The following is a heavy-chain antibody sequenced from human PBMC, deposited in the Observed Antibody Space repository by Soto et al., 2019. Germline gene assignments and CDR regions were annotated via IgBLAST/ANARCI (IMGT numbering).Heavy chain of an antibody. CDR2: ISGSGGST. CDR3: AKEYDYVWGSYRYTSPTGAFDY. D-gene: IGHD3-16*02. V-gene: IGHV3-23*01. CDR1: GFTFSSYA. J-gene: IGHJ4*02. Sequence: GGSLRLSCAASGFTFSSYAMSWVRQAPGKGLEWVSAISGSGGSTYYADSVKGRFTISRDNSKNTLYLQMNSLRAEDTAVYYCAKEYDYVWGSYRYTSPTGAFDYWGQGTLVTVSS.